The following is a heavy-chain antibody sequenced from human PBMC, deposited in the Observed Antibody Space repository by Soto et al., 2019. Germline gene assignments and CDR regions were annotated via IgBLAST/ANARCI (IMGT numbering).Heavy chain of an antibody. V-gene: IGHV4-31*03. J-gene: IGHJ6*02. D-gene: IGHD5-18*01. CDR2: IYYSGST. Sequence: TLSRNCTDSGGSIRSGGYYWSWVRQSPRRGLEWIGNIYYSGSTYYNPSLKSRLTISVDTSKNQFSLNLSSVTAADTAVYYCARDRLMATAGTARHYFGLDVWGQGTTVTVSS. CDR1: GGSIRSGGYY. CDR3: ARDRLMATAGTARHYFGLDV.